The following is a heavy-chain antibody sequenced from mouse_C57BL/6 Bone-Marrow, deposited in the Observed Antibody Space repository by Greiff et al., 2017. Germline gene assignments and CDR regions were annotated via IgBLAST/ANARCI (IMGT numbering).Heavy chain of an antibody. Sequence: QVQLQQSGAELAKPGASVKLSCKASGYTFTSSWMHWVKQRPGQGLEWIRYINPSRGYTKYNQKFKDKATLTADKSSSTAYMQLSSLTYEDSAVYDCARSGNLLYYFDYWGQGTTRTVSS. J-gene: IGHJ2*01. CDR3: ARSGNLLYYFDY. V-gene: IGHV1-7*01. CDR2: INPSRGYT. D-gene: IGHD2-1*01. CDR1: GYTFTSSW.